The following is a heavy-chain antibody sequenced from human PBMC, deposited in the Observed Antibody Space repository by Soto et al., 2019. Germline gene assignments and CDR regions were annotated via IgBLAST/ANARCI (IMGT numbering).Heavy chain of an antibody. CDR2: TYYRSNWYT. V-gene: IGHV6-1*01. CDR1: GESVASTSTA. J-gene: IGHJ4*02. CDR3: ARGSYYSGWV. D-gene: IGHD6-19*01. Sequence: SQTLSLTCAIPGESVASTSTAWSWIRQSTSRGLEWLGRTYYRSNWYTDYAVSVKSRITISPDTSKNQFSPQLSSVTPEDTAVYYCARGSYYSGWVWGQGTLVTVSS.